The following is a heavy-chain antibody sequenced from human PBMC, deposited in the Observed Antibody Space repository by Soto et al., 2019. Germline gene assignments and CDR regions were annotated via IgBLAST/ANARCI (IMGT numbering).Heavy chain of an antibody. CDR1: GFTFSSYG. CDR2: ISYDGSNK. J-gene: IGHJ4*02. D-gene: IGHD2-15*01. Sequence: QVQLVESAGGVVQPGRSLRLSCAASGFTFSSYGMHWVRQAPGKGLEWVAVISYDGSNKYYADSVKGRFTISRDNSKNTLYLQMNRLRAEDTAVHYCAYTLRGYCSGGSCYPNFDYWGQGTLVTVSS. CDR3: AYTLRGYCSGGSCYPNFDY. V-gene: IGHV3-30*03.